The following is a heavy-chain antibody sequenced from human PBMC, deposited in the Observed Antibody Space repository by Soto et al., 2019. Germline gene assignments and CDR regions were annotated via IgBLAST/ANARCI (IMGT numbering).Heavy chain of an antibody. CDR2: INPSGGST. CDR3: ARATHTLRFLGRYYYYGMDV. Sequence: ASVKVSCKASGYTFTSYYMHWVRQAPGQGLEWMGIINPSGGSTSYAQKFQGRVTMTRDTSTSTVYMELSSLRSEDTAVYYCARATHTLRFLGRYYYYGMDVWGQGTTVTVSS. D-gene: IGHD3-3*01. J-gene: IGHJ6*02. V-gene: IGHV1-46*01. CDR1: GYTFTSYY.